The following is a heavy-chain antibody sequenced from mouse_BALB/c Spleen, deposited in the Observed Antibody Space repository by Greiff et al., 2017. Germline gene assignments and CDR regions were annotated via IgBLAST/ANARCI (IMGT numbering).Heavy chain of an antibody. CDR3: ARWGVTTLYYYAMDY. D-gene: IGHD2-1*01. V-gene: IGHV5-17*02. Sequence: DVKLVESGGGLVQPGGSRKLSCAASGFTFSSFGMHWVRQAPEKGLEWVAYISSGSSTIYYADTVKGRFTISRDNPKNTLFLQMTSLRSEDTAMYYCARWGVTTLYYYAMDYWGQGTSVTVSS. CDR1: GFTFSSFG. J-gene: IGHJ4*01. CDR2: ISSGSSTI.